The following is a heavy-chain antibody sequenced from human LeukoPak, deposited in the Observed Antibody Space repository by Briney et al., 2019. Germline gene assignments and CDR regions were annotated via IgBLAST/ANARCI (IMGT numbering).Heavy chain of an antibody. CDR2: ISDDGINK. CDR1: RFTFSTYG. J-gene: IGHJ6*02. V-gene: IGHV3-30*03. Sequence: PGRSLRLSCAASRFTFSTYGMHWVRQAPGKGLEWVALISDDGINKYYADSVKGRFTISRDYSKSTLYLQMNSLRAEDTAVYYCARDSDGMSVWGLGTTVTVSS. CDR3: ARDSDGMSV.